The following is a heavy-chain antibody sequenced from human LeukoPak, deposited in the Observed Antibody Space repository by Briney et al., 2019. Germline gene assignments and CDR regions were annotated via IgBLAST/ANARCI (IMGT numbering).Heavy chain of an antibody. CDR2: VYYNGNI. V-gene: IGHV4-59*01. D-gene: IGHD4-17*01. CDR3: ARVVRTTVPDY. Sequence: PSETLSLTCTVSGGSISNYYWTWIRQPPGKGLEWTGYVYYNGNINYNPSLKSRVTISVDTSKNQFSLKLSAVTTADTAVYYCARVVRTTVPDYWGQGTLVTVSS. J-gene: IGHJ4*02. CDR1: GGSISNYY.